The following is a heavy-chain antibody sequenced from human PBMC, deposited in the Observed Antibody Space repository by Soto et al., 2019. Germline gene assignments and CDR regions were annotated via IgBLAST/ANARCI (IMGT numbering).Heavy chain of an antibody. CDR3: AREGIVVVPAAIHYGMDV. D-gene: IGHD2-2*01. CDR1: GYTFTSYG. V-gene: IGHV1-18*01. CDR2: ISAYNGNT. Sequence: QVQLVQSGAEVKKPGASVKVSCKASGYTFTSYGISWVRQAPGEGLEWIGWISAYNGNTNYAQKLQGRVTMTTDTTTSTAYMELRTLRSDDTAVYYCAREGIVVVPAAIHYGMDVWGQGTTVTVSS. J-gene: IGHJ6*02.